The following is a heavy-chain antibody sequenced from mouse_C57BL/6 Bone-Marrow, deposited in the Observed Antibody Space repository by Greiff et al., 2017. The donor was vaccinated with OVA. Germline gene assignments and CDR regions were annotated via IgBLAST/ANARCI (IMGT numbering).Heavy chain of an antibody. CDR3: ARWTYDSGY. Sequence: QVQLKESGAELVKPGASVKMSCKASGYTFTSYWITWVKQRPGQGLEWIGDIYPGSGSTNYNEKFKSKATLTVDTSSSTAYMQLSSLTSEDSAVYYGARWTYDSGYWGQGTTLTVSS. J-gene: IGHJ2*01. V-gene: IGHV1-55*01. D-gene: IGHD2-4*01. CDR1: GYTFTSYW. CDR2: IYPGSGST.